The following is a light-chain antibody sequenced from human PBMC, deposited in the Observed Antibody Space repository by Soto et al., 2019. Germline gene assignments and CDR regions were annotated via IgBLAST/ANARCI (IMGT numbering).Light chain of an antibody. CDR3: QQYDTYRT. J-gene: IGKJ1*01. CDR1: QSIGNW. CDR2: KAS. Sequence: DIQMAQSPSALSASVGDRVTITCRASQSIGNWLAWYQQKPGKAPNLLIYKASSLQSGVPSRFSGSGSGTEFTLTISSLQPDDFATYYCQQYDTYRTFGQGSQVEI. V-gene: IGKV1-5*03.